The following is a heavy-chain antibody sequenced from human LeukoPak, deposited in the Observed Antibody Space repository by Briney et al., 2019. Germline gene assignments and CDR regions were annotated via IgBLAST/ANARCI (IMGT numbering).Heavy chain of an antibody. CDR3: ARVPQNSVSDSSSSYGMDV. J-gene: IGHJ6*02. CDR1: GYTFTSYD. CDR2: MNPNSGNT. Sequence: ASVTVSCKASGYTFTSYDINWVRQATGQGLEWMGWMNPNSGNTGYAQKFQGRVTMTRNTSISTAYMELSSLRSEDTAVYYCARVPQNSVSDSSSSYGMDVWGQGTTVTVSS. V-gene: IGHV1-8*02. D-gene: IGHD6-13*01.